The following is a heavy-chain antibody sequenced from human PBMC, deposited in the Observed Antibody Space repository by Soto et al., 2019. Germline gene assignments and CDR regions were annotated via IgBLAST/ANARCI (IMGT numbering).Heavy chain of an antibody. CDR2: IKGDGSEK. CDR1: GFSFITYW. D-gene: IGHD3-9*01. Sequence: EVQLVESGGGLVQSGGSLRLSCEASGFSFITYWMNWVRQAPGKGLEWLASIKGDGSEKQYVDSGKGRFTIYRDNAKISLYLQMNSLSEGDTVVYYCVRAISGSFALWGQGTLVIVSS. V-gene: IGHV3-7*04. J-gene: IGHJ4*02. CDR3: VRAISGSFAL.